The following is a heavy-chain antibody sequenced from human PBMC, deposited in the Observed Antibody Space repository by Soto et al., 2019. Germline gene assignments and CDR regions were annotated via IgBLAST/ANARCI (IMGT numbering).Heavy chain of an antibody. Sequence: EVQLLESGGGLVQPGGSLRLSCAASGFTFSSYAMNWVRQAPGQGLEWVSTISGSGSSTYYADSVKGRFTISRDNSKNTVYLPMHSLRAEETALYYCAKANYYDFWRGSSSPFDYWGQGTLVTVSS. V-gene: IGHV3-23*01. CDR2: ISGSGSST. CDR3: AKANYYDFWRGSSSPFDY. J-gene: IGHJ4*02. D-gene: IGHD3-3*01. CDR1: GFTFSSYA.